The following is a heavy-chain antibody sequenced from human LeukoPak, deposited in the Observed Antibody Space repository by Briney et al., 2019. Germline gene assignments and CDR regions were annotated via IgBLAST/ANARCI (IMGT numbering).Heavy chain of an antibody. CDR1: GGSISSGSYD. D-gene: IGHD3-9*01. J-gene: IGHJ6*03. V-gene: IGHV4-61*02. CDR2: IYTSGST. Sequence: KPSETLSLTCTVSGGSISSGSYDWSWSRQPGGKGLEWIVRIYTSGSTNYNPSLKSRVTMSVDTSKNQFSLKLSSVTAADTAVYYCARADLRYFDPMSPPHYYMDVWGKGTTVTVSS. CDR3: ARADLRYFDPMSPPHYYMDV.